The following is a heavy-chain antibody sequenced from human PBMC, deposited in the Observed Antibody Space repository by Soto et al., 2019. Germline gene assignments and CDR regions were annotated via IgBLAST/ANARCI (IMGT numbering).Heavy chain of an antibody. CDR1: GFTFSSYW. V-gene: IGHV3-74*01. CDR3: ARSPRVVVTPPDY. J-gene: IGHJ4*02. CDR2: INSDGSST. D-gene: IGHD3-22*01. Sequence: GGSLRLSCAASGFTFSSYWMHWVRQAPGKGLVWVSRINSDGSSTNYADFVKGRFTISRDNAKNTLYLQMNSLRAEDTAVYYCARSPRVVVTPPDYWGQGTLVTVSS.